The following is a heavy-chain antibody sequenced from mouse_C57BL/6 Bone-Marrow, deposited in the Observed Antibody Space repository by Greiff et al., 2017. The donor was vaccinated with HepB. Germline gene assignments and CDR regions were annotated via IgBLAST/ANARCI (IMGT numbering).Heavy chain of an antibody. Sequence: EVKLVESGGDLVKPGGSLKLSCAASGFTFSSYGMSWVRQTPDKRLEWVATISSGGSYTYYPDSVKGRFTISRDNAKNTQYLQMSSLKYEDTAMYYCARPGDYYGSSYIWFAYRGQGTLVTVSA. D-gene: IGHD1-1*01. J-gene: IGHJ3*01. CDR3: ARPGDYYGSSYIWFAY. V-gene: IGHV5-6*02. CDR1: GFTFSSYG. CDR2: ISSGGSYT.